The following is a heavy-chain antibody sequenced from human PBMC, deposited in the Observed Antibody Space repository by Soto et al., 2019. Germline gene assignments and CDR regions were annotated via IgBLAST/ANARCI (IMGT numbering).Heavy chain of an antibody. Sequence: GGSLRLSCAASGFTFSSYAMHWVRQAPGKGLEWVAVISYDGSNKYYADSVKGRFTISRDNSKNTLYLQMNSLRAEDTAVYYCARGGLPLTNYYYYGMDVWGQGTTVTVSS. D-gene: IGHD2-15*01. CDR3: ARGGLPLTNYYYYGMDV. J-gene: IGHJ6*02. CDR2: ISYDGSNK. V-gene: IGHV3-30-3*01. CDR1: GFTFSSYA.